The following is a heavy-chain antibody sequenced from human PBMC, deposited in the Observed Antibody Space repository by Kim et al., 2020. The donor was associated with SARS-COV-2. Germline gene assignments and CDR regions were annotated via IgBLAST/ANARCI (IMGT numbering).Heavy chain of an antibody. J-gene: IGHJ6*02. CDR2: ISAYNGNT. CDR1: GYTFTSYG. Sequence: ASVKVSCKASGYTFTSYGISWVRQAPGQGLEWMGWISAYNGNTNYAQKLQGRVTMTTDTSTSTAYMELRSLRSDDTAVYYCARVGAGFGELLESYYYYGMDVWGQGTTVTVSS. V-gene: IGHV1-18*01. CDR3: ARVGAGFGELLESYYYYGMDV. D-gene: IGHD3-10*01.